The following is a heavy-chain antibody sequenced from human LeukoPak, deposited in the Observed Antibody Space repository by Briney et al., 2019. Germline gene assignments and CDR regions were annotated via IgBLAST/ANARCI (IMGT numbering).Heavy chain of an antibody. D-gene: IGHD6-13*01. CDR2: INPNSGGT. V-gene: IGHV1-2*02. J-gene: IGHJ3*02. CDR1: GYTFTSYY. CDR3: ARAEYGAAYDDAFDI. Sequence: VASVKVSCKASGYTFTSYYMHWVRQAPGQGLEWMGWINPNSGGTNYAQKFQGRVTMTRDTSISTAYMELSRLRSDDTAVYYCARAEYGAAYDDAFDIWGQGTMVTVSS.